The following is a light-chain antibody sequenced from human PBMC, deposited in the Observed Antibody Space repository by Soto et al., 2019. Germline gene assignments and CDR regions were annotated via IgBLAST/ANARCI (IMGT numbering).Light chain of an antibody. V-gene: IGKV3-20*01. CDR1: QSVSISY. CDR2: GAS. J-gene: IGKJ4*01. CDR3: RQYGRSLGFA. Sequence: EIVLTQSPGTLSLSPVEIATLSFSASQSVSISYLAWYQQKPGQAPRLLIYGASSRATGIPDRFSGSGSGTDFTLTISRLEPEDFAVYYCRQYGRSLGFACGGGTKGDIK.